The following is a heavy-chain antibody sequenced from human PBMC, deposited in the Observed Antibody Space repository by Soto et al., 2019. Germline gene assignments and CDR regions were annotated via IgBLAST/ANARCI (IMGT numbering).Heavy chain of an antibody. V-gene: IGHV4-59*01. CDR2: IYYSGST. J-gene: IGHJ5*02. D-gene: IGHD3-3*01. CDR1: GGSISSYY. CDR3: ARGDNTANYYDFWSGYSGNWFDP. Sequence: PSETLSLTCTVSGGSISSYYWSWIRQPPGKGLEWIGYIYYSGSTNYNPSLKSRVTISVDTSKNQFSLKLSSVTAADTAVYYCARGDNTANYYDFWSGYSGNWFDPWGQGTLVTVSS.